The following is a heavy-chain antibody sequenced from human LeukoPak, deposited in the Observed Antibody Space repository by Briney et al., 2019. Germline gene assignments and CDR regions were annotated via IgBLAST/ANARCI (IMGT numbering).Heavy chain of an antibody. CDR2: IDWNGGST. V-gene: IGHV3-20*04. J-gene: IGHJ4*02. D-gene: IGHD1-14*01. CDR3: AKPARTDYADY. Sequence: GGSLRLSCAASGFRFDDYGMNWVRQAPGKGLEWVSGIDWNGGSTGYADSVKGRFTISRDNSKNTLYLQMNSLRAEDTAAYYCAKPARTDYADYWGQGTLVTVSS. CDR1: GFRFDDYG.